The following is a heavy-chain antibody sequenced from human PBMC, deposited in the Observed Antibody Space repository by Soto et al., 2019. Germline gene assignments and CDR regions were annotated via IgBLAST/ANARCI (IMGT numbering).Heavy chain of an antibody. CDR1: GFTFSIYD. CDR2: IWYDGSSK. D-gene: IGHD3-10*01. CDR3: ARDRNDYGSGTSFDY. V-gene: IGHV3-33*01. Sequence: QVQLVESGGGVVQPGRSLRLSCAASGFTFSIYDIHWVHQAPGKGLEWVAVIWYDGSSKYYADSVKGRFTISRDNPKNTVYLQMNSLRAEDTAVYYCARDRNDYGSGTSFDYWGQGTLVTVSS. J-gene: IGHJ4*02.